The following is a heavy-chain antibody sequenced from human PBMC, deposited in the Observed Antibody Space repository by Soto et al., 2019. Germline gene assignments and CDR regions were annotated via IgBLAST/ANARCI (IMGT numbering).Heavy chain of an antibody. V-gene: IGHV4-61*01. CDR3: AAFYDFWSGYSPGVYYYYYGMDV. D-gene: IGHD3-3*01. Sequence: SETLSLTCTDSGGSVSSGSYYWSWIRQPPGKGLEWIGYIYYSGSTNYNRSLKSRVTISVDTSKNQSSLKLSSVTAADTAVYYCAAFYDFWSGYSPGVYYYYYGMDVWGQGTTVTVSS. CDR2: IYYSGST. J-gene: IGHJ6*02. CDR1: GGSVSSGSYY.